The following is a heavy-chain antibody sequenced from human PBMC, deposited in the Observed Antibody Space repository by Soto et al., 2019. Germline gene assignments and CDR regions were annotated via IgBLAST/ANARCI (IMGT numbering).Heavy chain of an antibody. D-gene: IGHD1-1*01. V-gene: IGHV3-23*01. CDR1: GFTFNTYV. Sequence: EILLLESGGALVQPGGSLRLSCAASGFTFNTYVMSWVRQPPGKGLEWVSTISSPGGTTYYTDSVKGRFTISRDNAKSTLYLHMSSLRAEDTAVYYCAKDPTPTSINMRPDYFDSWGQGTLVTVSS. J-gene: IGHJ4*02. CDR3: AKDPTPTSINMRPDYFDS. CDR2: ISSPGGTT.